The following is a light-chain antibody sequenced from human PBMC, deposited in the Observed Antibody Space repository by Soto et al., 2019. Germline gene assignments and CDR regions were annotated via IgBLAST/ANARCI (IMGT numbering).Light chain of an antibody. V-gene: IGKV3-20*01. J-gene: IGKJ1*01. CDR2: GVS. Sequence: IVLTQSPGTLSLSPGERATLSCRASQSISHKYLAWYQQEPGQAPRLLIHGVSIRATGIPDRFSGSGSGKAFTLTISRLEPEDFAVYSFNLYRGSRWTSGKGTKGDIK. CDR3: NLYRGSRWT. CDR1: QSISHKY.